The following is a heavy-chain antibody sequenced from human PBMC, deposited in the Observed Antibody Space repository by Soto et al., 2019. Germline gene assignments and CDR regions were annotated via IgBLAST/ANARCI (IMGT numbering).Heavy chain of an antibody. J-gene: IGHJ3*02. CDR3: ARQAVAKKPQDAFDI. CDR2: IIPIFGTA. D-gene: IGHD6-19*01. Sequence: GASVKVSCKASGGTFSSYAISWVRQAPGQGLEWMGGIIPIFGTANYAQKFQGRVTITADESTSTAYMELSSLRSEDTAVYYCARQAVAKKPQDAFDIWGQGTMVTVSS. V-gene: IGHV1-69*13. CDR1: GGTFSSYA.